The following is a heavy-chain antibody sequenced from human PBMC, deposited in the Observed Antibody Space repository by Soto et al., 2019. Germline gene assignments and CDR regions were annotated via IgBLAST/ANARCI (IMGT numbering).Heavy chain of an antibody. J-gene: IGHJ4*02. V-gene: IGHV3-33*01. CDR3: ARAVGPFDY. CDR2: IWYDGSNK. Sequence: QVQLVESGGGVVQPGRSLRLSCAASGFTFSTYGMHWVRQAPGKGLEWVAVIWYDGSNKYYADSVKGRFTISRDNSRDTLYLQMNSLRADDTAVYDCARAVGPFDYWGQGTLVTVSS. CDR1: GFTFSTYG.